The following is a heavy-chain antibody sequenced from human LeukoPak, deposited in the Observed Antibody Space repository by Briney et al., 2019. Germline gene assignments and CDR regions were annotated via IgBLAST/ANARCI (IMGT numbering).Heavy chain of an antibody. V-gene: IGHV1-18*01. CDR2: ISAYNGNT. CDR1: GYTFTSYG. J-gene: IGHJ4*02. Sequence: ASVKVSCKASGYTFTSYGISWVRQAPGQRLEWMGWISAYNGNTNYAQKLQGRVTMTTDTSTSTAYMELRSLRSDDTAVYYCATDIAAAGPNAFDYWGQGTLVTVSS. D-gene: IGHD6-13*01. CDR3: ATDIAAAGPNAFDY.